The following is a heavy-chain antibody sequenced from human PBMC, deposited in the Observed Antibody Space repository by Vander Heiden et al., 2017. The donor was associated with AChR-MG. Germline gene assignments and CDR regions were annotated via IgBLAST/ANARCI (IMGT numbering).Heavy chain of an antibody. V-gene: IGHV3-23*01. CDR3: AKDYDSSGYKGWFDP. Sequence: EVQLLESGGGLVQPGGSLRLPCAASGFTFSSYAMGWVRQAPGKGLEWVSAISGSGGSTYYADSVKGRFTISRDNSKNTLYLQMNSLRAEDTAVYYCAKDYDSSGYKGWFDPWGQGTLVTVSS. CDR1: GFTFSSYA. D-gene: IGHD3-22*01. J-gene: IGHJ5*02. CDR2: ISGSGGST.